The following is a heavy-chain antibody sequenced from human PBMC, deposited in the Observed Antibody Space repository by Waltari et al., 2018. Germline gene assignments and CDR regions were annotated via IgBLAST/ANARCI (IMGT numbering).Heavy chain of an antibody. V-gene: IGHV7-4-1*02. CDR3: ARGGCSYGDCYYTSDY. Sequence: QVQLVQSGSELKKPGASVKVSCQASGYSFTNFAMNWVRQAPGQGLEWMGRINTNTGNPTYAQGFTGRFVFSVDTSVSTTYLQISSLEAEDTAVYYCARGGCSYGDCYYTSDYWGQGTLVTVSS. CDR2: INTNTGNP. CDR1: GYSFTNFA. J-gene: IGHJ4*02. D-gene: IGHD2-21*02.